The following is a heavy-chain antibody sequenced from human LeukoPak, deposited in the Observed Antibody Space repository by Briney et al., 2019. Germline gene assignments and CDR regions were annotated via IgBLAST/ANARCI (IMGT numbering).Heavy chain of an antibody. Sequence: GGSLRLSCAASGFTFSRYWMHWLRQAPGKGLVWVSRISTDGSSTSYADSVKGRFTISRDNGKNTLYLRMNSLRAEDTAVYYCASYLTSIPSGMDVWGQGTTVTVSS. CDR3: ASYLTSIPSGMDV. CDR2: ISTDGSST. V-gene: IGHV3-74*01. D-gene: IGHD2/OR15-2a*01. CDR1: GFTFSRYW. J-gene: IGHJ6*02.